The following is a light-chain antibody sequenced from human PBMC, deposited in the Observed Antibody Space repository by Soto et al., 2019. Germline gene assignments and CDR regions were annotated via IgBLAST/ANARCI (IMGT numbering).Light chain of an antibody. CDR3: CSHAANC. CDR1: SSDVGTYNY. V-gene: IGLV2-11*01. Sequence: QSALTQPRSVSGSPGQSVTISCTGTSSDVGTYNYVSWYQQYPGEAPKLMIYDVSKRPSGVPDRFSGSKSGDTASLTISGLQAEDEADYYCCSHAANCFGSGTKVTVL. J-gene: IGLJ1*01. CDR2: DVS.